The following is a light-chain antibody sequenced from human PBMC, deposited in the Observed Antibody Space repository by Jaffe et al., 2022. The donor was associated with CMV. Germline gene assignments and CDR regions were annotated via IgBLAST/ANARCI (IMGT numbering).Light chain of an antibody. V-gene: IGKV1-5*03. CDR2: KAS. Sequence: DIQMTQSPSTLSASVGDRVTITCRASQSISSWLAWYQQKPGKAPKLLIYKASSLESGVPSRFSGSGSGTEFTLTISSLQPDDFATYYCQQYNSQPTFGGGTKVEIK. J-gene: IGKJ4*01. CDR3: QQYNSQPT. CDR1: QSISSW.